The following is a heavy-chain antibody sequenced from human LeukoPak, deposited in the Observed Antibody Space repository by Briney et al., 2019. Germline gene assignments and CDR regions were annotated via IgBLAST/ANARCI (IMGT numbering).Heavy chain of an antibody. J-gene: IGHJ6*04. Sequence: SETLSLTCAVYGGSFSGYYWSWIRQPPGKGLEWIGEINHSGSTNYNPSLKSRVTISVDTSKNQFSLKLSSVTAADTAVYYCARDRIVVVPAAIKAVSGPLRYYYYYGMDVWGKGTTVTVSS. V-gene: IGHV4-34*01. CDR2: INHSGST. CDR1: GGSFSGYY. D-gene: IGHD2-2*01. CDR3: ARDRIVVVPAAIKAVSGPLRYYYYYGMDV.